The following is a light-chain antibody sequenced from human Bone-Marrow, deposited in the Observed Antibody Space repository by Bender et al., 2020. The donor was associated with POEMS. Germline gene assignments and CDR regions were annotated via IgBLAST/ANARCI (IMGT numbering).Light chain of an antibody. CDR1: GSNIGPNY. J-gene: IGLJ3*02. Sequence: QSVLTQPPSASGTPGQRVTISCSGAGSNIGPNYVYWFQQFPGTAPKLLIYRNNQRPSGVPERFSGAKSGTSASLTISGLRSEDEADFYCAAWDDSVSGWVFGGGTKLTVL. V-gene: IGLV1-47*01. CDR2: RNN. CDR3: AAWDDSVSGWV.